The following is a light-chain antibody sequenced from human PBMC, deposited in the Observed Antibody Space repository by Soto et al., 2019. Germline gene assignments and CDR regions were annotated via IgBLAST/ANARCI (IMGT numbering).Light chain of an antibody. CDR2: DVS. V-gene: IGLV2-14*01. J-gene: IGLJ1*01. CDR1: SSDVGGYNY. CDR3: SSYTSSSHLYV. Sequence: QSVLTQPASVSGSPGQSITISCTGTSSDVGGYNYVSWYQQRPGKAPKRMIYDVSNRPSGVSNRFSGSKSGNTASLTISGLQAEDEADYNCSSYTSSSHLYVFGTGTKVTVL.